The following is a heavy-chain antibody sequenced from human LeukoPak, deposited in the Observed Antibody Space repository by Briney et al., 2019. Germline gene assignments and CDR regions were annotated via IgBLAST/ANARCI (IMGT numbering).Heavy chain of an antibody. D-gene: IGHD3-22*01. CDR1: GFTFSSYD. V-gene: IGHV3-23*01. CDR3: AKPRHYYDSSGYHY. J-gene: IGHJ4*02. CDR2: ISGSGGST. Sequence: GGSLRLSCAASGFTFSSYDMSWVRQAPGKGLEWVSAISGSGGSTYYADSVKGRFTISRDNSKNTLYLQMNSLRAEDTAVYYCAKPRHYYDSSGYHYWGQGTLVTVSS.